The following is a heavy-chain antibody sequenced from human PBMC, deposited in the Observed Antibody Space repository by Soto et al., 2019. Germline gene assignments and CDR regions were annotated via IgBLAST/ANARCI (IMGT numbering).Heavy chain of an antibody. V-gene: IGHV1-8*01. CDR3: ARGRTGTTGYYYYYYMDV. J-gene: IGHJ6*03. CDR1: GYTFPNYY. D-gene: IGHD1-1*01. Sequence: GSMEVSCKAFGYTFPNYYINWVGQGPWQGLEGKGWMNPKKGKKGDAQKIQGRVTMTRNTSISTAYMELSSLRSEDTAVYYCARGRTGTTGYYYYYYMDVWGKGTTVTVSS. CDR2: MNPKKGKK.